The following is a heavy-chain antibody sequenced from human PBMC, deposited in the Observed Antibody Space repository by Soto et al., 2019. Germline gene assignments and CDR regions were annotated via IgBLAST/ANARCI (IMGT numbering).Heavy chain of an antibody. CDR1: GFTFSDHY. J-gene: IGHJ4*01. CDR2: IRNKANRYTT. V-gene: IGHV3-72*01. CDR3: TTDDPLSSCTLDF. D-gene: IGHD2-8*01. Sequence: HPGGSLSLSCAASGFTFSDHYMDWVRQAPGEGVEGGGRIRNKANRYTTEYAASVKGRFTISRDDSRNSLYLPMNSLQTEDMAVYYCTTDDPLSSCTLDFWGQGDLPTVS.